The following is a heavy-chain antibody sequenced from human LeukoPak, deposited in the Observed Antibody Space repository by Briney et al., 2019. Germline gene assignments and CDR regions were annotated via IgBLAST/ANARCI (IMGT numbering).Heavy chain of an antibody. Sequence: GGSLRLSCVASGFTFSSYSMNWVRQAPGKGLEWVSSISSRSSFIYSADSLKGRFTISRDNAKNSLYLQMNSLRAEDTAVYYCASENKRGYSYGSPTDAFDIWGQGTMVTVSS. CDR3: ASENKRGYSYGSPTDAFDI. V-gene: IGHV3-21*01. CDR1: GFTFSSYS. J-gene: IGHJ3*02. CDR2: ISSRSSFI. D-gene: IGHD5-18*01.